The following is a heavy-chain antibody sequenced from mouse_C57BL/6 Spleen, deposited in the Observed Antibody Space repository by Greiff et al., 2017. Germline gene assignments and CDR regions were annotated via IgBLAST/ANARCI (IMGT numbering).Heavy chain of an antibody. D-gene: IGHD3-1*01. V-gene: IGHV1-4*01. CDR1: GYTFTSYT. Sequence: VQLQQSGADLARPGASVKMSCKASGYTFTSYTMHWVKQRPGQGLEWIGYINPSSGYTKYNQKFKDKATLTADKSSSTAYMQLSSLTSEDSAVYYCARGLSSYAMDYWGQGTSVTVSS. J-gene: IGHJ4*01. CDR2: INPSSGYT. CDR3: ARGLSSYAMDY.